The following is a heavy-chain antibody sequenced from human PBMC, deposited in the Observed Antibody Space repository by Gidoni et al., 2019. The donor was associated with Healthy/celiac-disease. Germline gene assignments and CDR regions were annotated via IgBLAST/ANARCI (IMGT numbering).Heavy chain of an antibody. CDR3: ARGRLRYFDWLTSPLDY. CDR2: INHRGST. J-gene: IGHJ4*02. CDR1: GGSFSGYY. V-gene: IGHV4-34*01. Sequence: QVQLQQWGARLLKPSETLSLTCAVYGGSFSGYYWSWLRQPPGKGLEWIGEINHRGSTNYNPSLKSRVTISVDTSKNQFSLKLSSVTAADTAVYYCARGRLRYFDWLTSPLDYWGQGTLVTVSS. D-gene: IGHD3-9*01.